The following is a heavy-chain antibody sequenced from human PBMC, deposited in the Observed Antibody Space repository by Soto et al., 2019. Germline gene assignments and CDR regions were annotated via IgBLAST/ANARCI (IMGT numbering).Heavy chain of an antibody. J-gene: IGHJ5*02. V-gene: IGHV4-39*01. CDR3: ARHERGVSDWFDP. CDR1: GGSISSSSYY. Sequence: SETLSLTCTVSGGSISSSSYYWGWIRQPPGKGLEWIGSIYYSGSTYYNPSLKSRVTISVDTSKNQFSLKLSSVTAADTAVYYCARHERGVSDWFDPWGQGTLVTVSS. CDR2: IYYSGST. D-gene: IGHD3-16*01.